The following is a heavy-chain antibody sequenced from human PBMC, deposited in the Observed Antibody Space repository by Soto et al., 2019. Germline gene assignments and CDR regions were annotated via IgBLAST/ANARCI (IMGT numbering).Heavy chain of an antibody. J-gene: IGHJ6*03. CDR1: GGTFSSYT. CDR2: IIPILGIA. Sequence: SVKVSCKASGGTFSSYTISWVRQSPGQGLEWMGRIIPILGIANYAQKFQGRVTITADKSTSTAYMELSSLRSEDTAVYYCARGRLGYCSGGSCSRYYYYMDVWGKGTTVTVSS. D-gene: IGHD2-15*01. V-gene: IGHV1-69*02. CDR3: ARGRLGYCSGGSCSRYYYYMDV.